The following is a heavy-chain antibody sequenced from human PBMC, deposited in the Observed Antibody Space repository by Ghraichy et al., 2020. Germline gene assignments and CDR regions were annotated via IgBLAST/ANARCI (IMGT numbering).Heavy chain of an antibody. D-gene: IGHD3-22*01. J-gene: IGHJ3*02. CDR2: IIPIFGTA. CDR3: ARDHPYYYDSSGYYRDGVSGAFDI. V-gene: IGHV1-69*05. Sequence: SVKVSCKASGAPFCSSAISLVRLAPGQGLEWMGGIIPIFGTANYAQKFQGRVTITTDESTSTAYMELSSLRSEDTAVYYCARDHPYYYDSSGYYRDGVSGAFDIWGQVTMDTVAS. CDR1: GAPFCSSA.